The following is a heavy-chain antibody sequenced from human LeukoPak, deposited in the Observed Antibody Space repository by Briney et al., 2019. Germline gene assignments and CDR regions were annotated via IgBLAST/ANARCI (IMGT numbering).Heavy chain of an antibody. CDR3: AKGTARVLVYFDY. CDR1: GFTLSTYA. CDR2: ISGSGDST. Sequence: GGSLRLSCAASGFTLSTYAMTWVRQAPGKGLEWVSTISGSGDSTYYADSVKGRFTISRDNSKNTLYLQMNSLRAEDTAVFYCAKGTARVLVYFDYWSQGTLVTVSS. V-gene: IGHV3-23*01. J-gene: IGHJ4*02. D-gene: IGHD3-3*01.